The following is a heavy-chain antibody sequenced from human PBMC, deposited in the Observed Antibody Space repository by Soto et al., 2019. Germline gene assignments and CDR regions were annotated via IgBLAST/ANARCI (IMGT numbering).Heavy chain of an antibody. CDR1: VFTFRSYS. J-gene: IGHJ5*02. Sequence: PVGSLRLSCAASVFTFRSYSMNCVRHSPGKWLEWVSYISISSRTIYYADSVKGRFTISRDDAKNSLYLQMNSLRDEDTSVYYCARDNGIEGSFEPWGQGTLVSVSS. D-gene: IGHD2-21*01. CDR3: ARDNGIEGSFEP. CDR2: ISISSRTI. V-gene: IGHV3-48*02.